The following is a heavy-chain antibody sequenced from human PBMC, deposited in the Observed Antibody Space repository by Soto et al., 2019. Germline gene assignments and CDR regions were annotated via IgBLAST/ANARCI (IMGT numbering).Heavy chain of an antibody. CDR2: ISGSGDSK. Sequence: PGGSLRLSCAVSGFTFRSSPMSWVRRAPGKGLEWVSAISGSGDSKYYADSVQGRFTITRDNSKNTLYLQMNSLRAEDTAVYYCAKDPYYYDSSGYYYSGPFDYWGQGTLVTVSS. V-gene: IGHV3-23*01. D-gene: IGHD3-22*01. CDR3: AKDPYYYDSSGYYYSGPFDY. CDR1: GFTFRSSP. J-gene: IGHJ4*02.